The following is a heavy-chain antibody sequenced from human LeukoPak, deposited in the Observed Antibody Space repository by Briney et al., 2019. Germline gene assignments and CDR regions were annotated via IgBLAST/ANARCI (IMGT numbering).Heavy chain of an antibody. CDR2: INAGYGNT. J-gene: IGHJ6*02. Sequence: ASVKVSCKASGYTFTSYAMHWVRQAPGQRLEWMGWINAGYGNTKYSQKFQGRVTITRDTSASTAYMELSSLRSEDTAVYYCARDGGYCSGGSRYPSGMDVWGQGTTVTVSS. D-gene: IGHD2-15*01. CDR1: GYTFTSYA. V-gene: IGHV1-3*01. CDR3: ARDGGYCSGGSRYPSGMDV.